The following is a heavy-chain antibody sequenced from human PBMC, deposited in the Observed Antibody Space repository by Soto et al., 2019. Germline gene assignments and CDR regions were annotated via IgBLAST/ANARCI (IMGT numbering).Heavy chain of an antibody. D-gene: IGHD2-2*01. CDR2: MNPNSGNT. Sequence: ASVKVSCKASGYTFTSYDINWVRRATGQGLEWMGWMNPNSGNTGYAQKFQGRVTMTRNTSISTAYMELSSLRSEDTAVYYCARGGVPAAMGYYYYGMDVWGQGTTVTVSS. CDR1: GYTFTSYD. V-gene: IGHV1-8*01. J-gene: IGHJ6*02. CDR3: ARGGVPAAMGYYYYGMDV.